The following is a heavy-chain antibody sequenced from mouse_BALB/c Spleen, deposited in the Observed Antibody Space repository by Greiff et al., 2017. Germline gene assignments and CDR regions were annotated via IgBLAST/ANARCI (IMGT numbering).Heavy chain of an antibody. V-gene: IGHV3-2*02. CDR1: GYSITSDYA. CDR2: ISYSGST. J-gene: IGHJ2*01. D-gene: IGHD2-3*01. CDR3: ASYDGYYRDY. Sequence: EVKLLESGPGLVKPSQSLSLTCTVTGYSITSDYAWNWIRQFPGNKLEWMGYISYSGSTSYNPSLKSRISITRDTSKNQFFLQLNSVTTEDTATYYCASYDGYYRDYRGQGTTLTVSS.